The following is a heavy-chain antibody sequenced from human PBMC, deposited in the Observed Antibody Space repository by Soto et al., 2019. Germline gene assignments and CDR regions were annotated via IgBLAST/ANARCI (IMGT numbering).Heavy chain of an antibody. CDR3: PSDPLGLRRALDY. V-gene: IGHV4-61*01. CDR1: GGSVNSCSYY. Sequence: TSEPPSLTRKVSGGSVNSCSYYWAWVRQPPGKGLEWIGNIYNSGTTNYNPSLQNRVTISIDTSKNQYSLKLTSVTAADAALYYGPSDPLGLRRALDYRGRGSPV. J-gene: IGHJ2*01. D-gene: IGHD3-16*01. CDR2: IYNSGTT.